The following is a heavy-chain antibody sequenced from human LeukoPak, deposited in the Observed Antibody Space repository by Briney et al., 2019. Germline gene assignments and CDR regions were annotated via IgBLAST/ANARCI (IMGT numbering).Heavy chain of an antibody. CDR2: IYPGDSDT. J-gene: IGHJ4*02. V-gene: IGHV5-51*01. CDR1: GYIFTTYW. D-gene: IGHD3-10*01. CDR3: ARRSTTRGPRGYFDY. Sequence: GESLKISCKGSGYIFTTYWIAWVRQMPGKGLEWVGIIYPGDSDTRYSPSFQGQVTISADKSISTAYLQWSSLKASDTAMYYCARRSTTRGPRGYFDYWGQGTLVTVSS.